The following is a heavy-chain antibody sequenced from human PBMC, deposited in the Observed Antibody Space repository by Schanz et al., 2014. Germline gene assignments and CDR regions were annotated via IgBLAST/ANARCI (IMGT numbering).Heavy chain of an antibody. V-gene: IGHV3-33*01. Sequence: VHLVESGGGLVKRGGSLRLSCAASGFIFSSYGLHWVRQAPGKGLEWVAFIWYDGSNKYYADSVKGRFTISRDNSKNTLYLQMNSLRAEDTAVYYCARANYRRKINFDYWGRGTLVNVSS. CDR1: GFIFSSYG. CDR2: IWYDGSNK. CDR3: ARANYRRKINFDY. D-gene: IGHD3-10*01. J-gene: IGHJ4*02.